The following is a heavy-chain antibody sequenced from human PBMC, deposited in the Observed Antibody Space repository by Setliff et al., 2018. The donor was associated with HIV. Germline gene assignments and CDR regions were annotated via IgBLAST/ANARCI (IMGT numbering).Heavy chain of an antibody. D-gene: IGHD2-2*01. V-gene: IGHV4-34*01. CDR1: GGSFSGNY. Sequence: SETLSLTCAVYGGSFSGNYWNWIRQPPGKGLEWIGEINHSGITNYNPSLESRITISVDRSKNQFSLNLSSVTAADTAVYYCGRDTGYCSSTSCYGVVDYWGQGTRVTVSS. CDR2: INHSGIT. CDR3: GRDTGYCSSTSCYGVVDY. J-gene: IGHJ4*02.